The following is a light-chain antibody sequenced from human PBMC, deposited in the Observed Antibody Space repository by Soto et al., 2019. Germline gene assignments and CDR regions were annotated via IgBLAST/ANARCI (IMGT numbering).Light chain of an antibody. CDR2: HNN. Sequence: QSVLTQPPSASGTPGQRVTISCSGSNSNFGSNTVDWYEQLPGTAPKLLIYHNNQRPSGVPDRLSGSKSGTSAYLAISGLQSEDEADYYCAAWDDSLNAVVFGGGTKLTVL. V-gene: IGLV1-44*01. J-gene: IGLJ2*01. CDR3: AAWDDSLNAVV. CDR1: NSNFGSNT.